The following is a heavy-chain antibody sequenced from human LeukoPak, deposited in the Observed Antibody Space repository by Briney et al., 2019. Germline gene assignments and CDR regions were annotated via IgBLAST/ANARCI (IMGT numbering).Heavy chain of an antibody. V-gene: IGHV4-4*07. J-gene: IGHJ4*02. D-gene: IGHD3-10*01. Sequence: PETLSLTCTVSGGSISSYYWSWLRQPAGKGLEWIGRIYTSGSTNYNPSLKSRVTMSVDTSKNQFSLKLGSVTAADTAVYYCARDSAGYYRGNYFDYWGQGTLVTVSS. CDR3: ARDSAGYYRGNYFDY. CDR2: IYTSGST. CDR1: GGSISSYY.